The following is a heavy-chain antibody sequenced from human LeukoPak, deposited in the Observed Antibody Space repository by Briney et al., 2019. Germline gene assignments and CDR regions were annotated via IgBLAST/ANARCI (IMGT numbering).Heavy chain of an antibody. CDR2: VYLGGGT. J-gene: IGHJ4*02. CDR1: GASFNYYY. D-gene: IGHD2-21*01. V-gene: IGHV4-4*07. CDR3: ARDHCDDAACYPFDR. Sequence: SETLSLTCNVSGASFNYYYWSWIRQPAGKGLEWIGRVYLGGGTNYNPSLKSRVMMSLDKANNQFSLRLSSVTAADTATYYCARDHCDDAACYPFDRWGQGTLVTVSS.